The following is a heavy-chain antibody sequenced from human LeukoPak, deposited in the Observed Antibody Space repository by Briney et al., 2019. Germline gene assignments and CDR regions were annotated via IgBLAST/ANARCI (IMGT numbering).Heavy chain of an antibody. J-gene: IGHJ3*02. CDR2: IKQDGSEK. Sequence: PGGSLRLSCAASGFTFSSYWMSWVRQAPGKGLEWVANIKQDGSEKYYVDSVKGRFTISRDNAKNSLYLQMNSLRAEDTAVYYCARDFQRGWYNAFDIWGQGTMVTVSS. CDR3: ARDFQRGWYNAFDI. D-gene: IGHD6-19*01. V-gene: IGHV3-7*01. CDR1: GFTFSSYW.